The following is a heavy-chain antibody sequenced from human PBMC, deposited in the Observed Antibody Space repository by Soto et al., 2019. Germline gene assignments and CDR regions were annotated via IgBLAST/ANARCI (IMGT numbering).Heavy chain of an antibody. J-gene: IGHJ4*02. V-gene: IGHV1-69*01. D-gene: IGHD2-2*01. CDR3: ARSRAKYHFDY. CDR2: IIPIFGTA. CDR1: GGTFSSYA. Sequence: QVQLVQSGAEVKKPGSSVKVSCKASGGTFSSYAISWVRQAPGQGLEWMGGIIPIFGTANYAQKFQGRVTITADECTSTAYMELSSLRSEDTVVYYCARSRAKYHFDYWGQGTLVTVSS.